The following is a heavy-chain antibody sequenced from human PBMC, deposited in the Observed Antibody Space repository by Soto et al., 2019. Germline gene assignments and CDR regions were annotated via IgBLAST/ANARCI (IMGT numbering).Heavy chain of an antibody. Sequence: SETLSLTCTVSGGSISSYYWSWIRQPPGKGLEWIGYIYYSGSTNYNPSLKSRVTISVDTSKNQFSLKLSSVTAADTAVYYCARDRNRRFEPWGQGTRVTVSS. CDR1: GGSISSYY. V-gene: IGHV4-59*01. J-gene: IGHJ5*02. CDR3: ARDRNRRFEP. CDR2: IYYSGST.